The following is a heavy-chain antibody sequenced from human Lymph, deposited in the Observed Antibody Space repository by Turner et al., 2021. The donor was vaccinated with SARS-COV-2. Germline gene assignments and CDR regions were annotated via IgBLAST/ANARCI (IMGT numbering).Heavy chain of an antibody. CDR1: GFTFSSYI. J-gene: IGHJ3*02. V-gene: IGHV3-30-3*01. CDR3: ARDLVVVTSAFDI. CDR2: ISYDGSNK. Sequence: QVPLVESGGGVVQPWRSLRLSCAASGFTFSSYIMHWVRQAPGKGLEWVAVISYDGSNKYYADSVKGRFTISRDNSKNTLYLQMNSLRAEDTAVYYCARDLVVVTSAFDIWGQGTKVTVSS. D-gene: IGHD3-22*01.